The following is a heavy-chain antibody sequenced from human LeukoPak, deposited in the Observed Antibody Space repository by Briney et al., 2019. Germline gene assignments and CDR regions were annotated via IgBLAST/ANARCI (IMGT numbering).Heavy chain of an antibody. J-gene: IGHJ1*01. CDR1: GGSIGSYY. CDR2: IYYSGST. Sequence: SETLSPTCTVSGGSIGSYYWSWIRQPPGKGLEWIGYIYYSGSTNYNPSLKSRITISVDTSKNQFSLKLSSVTAADTAVYYCARVAGDAEYFQHWGQGTLVTVSS. CDR3: ARVAGDAEYFQH. D-gene: IGHD6-19*01. V-gene: IGHV4-59*01.